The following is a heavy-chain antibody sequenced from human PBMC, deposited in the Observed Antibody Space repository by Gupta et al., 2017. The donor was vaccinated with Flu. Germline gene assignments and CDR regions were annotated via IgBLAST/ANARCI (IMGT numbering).Heavy chain of an antibody. D-gene: IGHD3-9*01. Sequence: WSWVRQPPGEGLEWISYINYSGSTKYSPSLESRITMSLDTSKNHFSLNLSPMTPADTAVYYCARGPGLLRDFETDYYGMDVWGQGTTVTVS. V-gene: IGHV4-61*03. J-gene: IGHJ6*02. CDR3: ARGPGLLRDFETDYYGMDV. CDR2: INYSGST.